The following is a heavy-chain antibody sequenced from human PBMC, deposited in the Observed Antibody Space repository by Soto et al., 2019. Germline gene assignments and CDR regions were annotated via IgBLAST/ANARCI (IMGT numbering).Heavy chain of an antibody. V-gene: IGHV4-4*02. CDR2: IYDSGTT. CDR1: GDSISNNNC. Sequence: QVQLQESGPGLVKPSGTLSLTCAVSGDSISNNNCWNWVRQPPGKGLERIGEIYDSGTTNDNPSLKSRVTMSVDKSKNQFSLRLSSLTAADTAVYYCARRRITTFGVVITGYGMDVWGQGTTVTVSS. D-gene: IGHD3-3*01. CDR3: ARRRITTFGVVITGYGMDV. J-gene: IGHJ6*02.